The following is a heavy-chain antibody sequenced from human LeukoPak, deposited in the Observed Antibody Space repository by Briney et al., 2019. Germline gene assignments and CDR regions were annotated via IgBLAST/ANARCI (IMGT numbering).Heavy chain of an antibody. V-gene: IGHV3-23*01. CDR1: GRSFSSYA. CDR3: ARRYYDSSGCGFDY. Sequence: GGSLTLPCTVSGRSFSSYAIRWARQAPGKGLEWVSAITGSGGTTYYSDSVKGRFTISRDNSKNTLYLQMNSLRAEDTSVYYCARRYYDSSGCGFDYWGQGTLVTVSS. J-gene: IGHJ4*02. CDR2: ITGSGGTT. D-gene: IGHD3-22*01.